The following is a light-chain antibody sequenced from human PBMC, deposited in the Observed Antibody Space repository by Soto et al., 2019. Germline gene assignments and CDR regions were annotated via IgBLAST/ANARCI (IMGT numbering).Light chain of an antibody. J-gene: IGKJ4*01. V-gene: IGKV3-20*01. CDR3: QQYGSSPPLT. CDR2: GAS. CDR1: QSVGSNY. Sequence: EIVLTQSPGTLSLSPGDRATLSCRASQSVGSNYLAWYQQKPGQAPRLVIYGASSRATGIPDRFSGSGSGTDFTLSISRLEPEDFAVYYGQQYGSSPPLTFGGGTKVEIK.